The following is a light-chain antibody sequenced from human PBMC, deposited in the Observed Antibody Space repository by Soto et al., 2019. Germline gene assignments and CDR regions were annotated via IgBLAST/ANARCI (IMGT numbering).Light chain of an antibody. J-gene: IGKJ1*01. Sequence: EIVMTQSPATLSVSPGERATLSCRASQSVGSNLAWYQQKPGQAPRLLIYGASTRATGIPARFSGSGSGTEFTLTIRSLQSEDFAVYYCQQYSNWPPGTFGQGTKV. CDR2: GAS. CDR1: QSVGSN. CDR3: QQYSNWPPGT. V-gene: IGKV3-15*01.